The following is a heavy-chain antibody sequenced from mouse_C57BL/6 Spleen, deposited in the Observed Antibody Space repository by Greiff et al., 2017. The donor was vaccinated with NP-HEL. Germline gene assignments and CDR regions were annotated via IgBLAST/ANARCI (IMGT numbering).Heavy chain of an antibody. CDR2: IDPEDGET. CDR1: GFNIKDYY. V-gene: IGHV14-2*01. CDR3: ATPLLLRYRYAMDY. Sequence: EVKLMESGAELVKPGASVKLSCTASGFNIKDYYMHWVKQRTEQGLEWIGRIDPEDGETKYAPKFQGKATITADTYSNTAYLQLSSLTSEDTAVYYCATPLLLRYRYAMDYWGQGTSVTVSS. J-gene: IGHJ4*01. D-gene: IGHD1-1*01.